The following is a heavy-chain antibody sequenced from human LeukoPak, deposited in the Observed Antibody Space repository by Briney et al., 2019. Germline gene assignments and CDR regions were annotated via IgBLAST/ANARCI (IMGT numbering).Heavy chain of an antibody. Sequence: GSSVKVSCKASGGTFSSYAISWVRQAPGQGLEWMGGIIPIFGTANYAQKFQGRVTITADESTSTAYMELSSLRSEDTAVYYCARSRSRYYYDSSSYYHERGTLYNWFDPWGQGTLVTVSS. CDR3: ARSRSRYYYDSSSYYHERGTLYNWFDP. CDR2: IIPIFGTA. J-gene: IGHJ5*02. CDR1: GGTFSSYA. D-gene: IGHD3-22*01. V-gene: IGHV1-69*01.